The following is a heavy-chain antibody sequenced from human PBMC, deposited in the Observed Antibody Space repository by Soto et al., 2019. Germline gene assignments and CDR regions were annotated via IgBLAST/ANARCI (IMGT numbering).Heavy chain of an antibody. CDR1: GGSFSGYY. CDR2: INHSGSS. D-gene: IGHD2-15*01. V-gene: IGHV4-34*01. Sequence: SDTLSLTCAVYGGSFSGYYCSWIRQSPGKGLEWIGEINHSGSSISNPSLKSRVTISVDTSKNQFSLKLRSVTAADTAAYYCARGISLIVEVHRDAPDKYYFDSWSQGTLVTVSS. J-gene: IGHJ4*02. CDR3: ARGISLIVEVHRDAPDKYYFDS.